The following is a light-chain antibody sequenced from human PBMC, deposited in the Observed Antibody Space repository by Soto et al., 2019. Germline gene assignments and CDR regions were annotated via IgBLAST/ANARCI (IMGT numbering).Light chain of an antibody. CDR2: GAS. Sequence: EILMTQSPATLSVSPVERVILSCRASQSVGSTLAWYQQKPGQAPRLLIRGASTRATGVPARFSGSGSGTEFTLTISSLQSEDFAVYYCQQYSTSLTFGGGTTLEIK. CDR1: QSVGST. CDR3: QQYSTSLT. J-gene: IGKJ4*02. V-gene: IGKV3-15*01.